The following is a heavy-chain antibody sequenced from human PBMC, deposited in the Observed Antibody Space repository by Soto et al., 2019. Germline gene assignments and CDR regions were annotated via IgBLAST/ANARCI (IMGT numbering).Heavy chain of an antibody. J-gene: IGHJ5*02. Sequence: SETLSLTCTVSGGSISSSSYYWGWIRQPPGKGLEWIGSIYYSGSTYYNPSLKSRVTISVDTSKNQFSLKLSSVTAADTAVYYCARHAAGYSYGQNWFDPGGQETLVTVPS. CDR3: ARHAAGYSYGQNWFDP. CDR1: GGSISSSSYY. CDR2: IYYSGST. D-gene: IGHD5-18*01. V-gene: IGHV4-39*01.